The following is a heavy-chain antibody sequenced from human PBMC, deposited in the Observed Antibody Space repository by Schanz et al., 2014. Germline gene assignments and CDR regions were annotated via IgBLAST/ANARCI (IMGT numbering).Heavy chain of an antibody. CDR2: IKLDGSEK. CDR3: ARDSIAAAYYYYGMDV. D-gene: IGHD6-13*01. V-gene: IGHV3-7*01. CDR1: GFTFSGYW. J-gene: IGHJ6*02. Sequence: EVQLVESGGGLVQPGGSLRLSCAASGFTFSGYWMSWVRQAPGEGLVWVANIKLDGSEKYYVDSVKGRFTISRDNAKNSLYLQMNSLRAEDTAVYYCARDSIAAAYYYYGMDVWGQGTTVTVSS.